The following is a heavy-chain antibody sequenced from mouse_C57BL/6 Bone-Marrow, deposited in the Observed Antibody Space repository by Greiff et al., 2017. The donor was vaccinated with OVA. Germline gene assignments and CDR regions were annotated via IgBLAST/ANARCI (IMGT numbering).Heavy chain of an antibody. Sequence: QVQLQQSGAELARPGASVKLSCKASGYTFTSYGISWVKQRTGQGLEWIGEIYPRSGNTYYEKFKGKATLTADKSSSTAYMELRSLTSEDSAVYFCASPHYYGSSPWFAYWGQGTLVTVSA. D-gene: IGHD1-1*01. J-gene: IGHJ3*01. V-gene: IGHV1-81*01. CDR1: GYTFTSYG. CDR3: ASPHYYGSSPWFAY. CDR2: IYPRSGNT.